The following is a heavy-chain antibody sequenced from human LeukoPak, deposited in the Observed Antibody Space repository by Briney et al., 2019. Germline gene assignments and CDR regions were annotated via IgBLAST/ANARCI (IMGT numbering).Heavy chain of an antibody. J-gene: IGHJ4*02. Sequence: SLRLSCTASGFTFGDYAMSWVRQAPGKGLEWVGFIRSKAYGGTTEYAASVKGRFTISRDDSKSIAYLQMNSLKTEDTAVYYCTRFDWLLRYWGQGTLVTVSS. CDR3: TRFDWLLRY. V-gene: IGHV3-49*04. D-gene: IGHD3-9*01. CDR1: GFTFGDYA. CDR2: IRSKAYGGTT.